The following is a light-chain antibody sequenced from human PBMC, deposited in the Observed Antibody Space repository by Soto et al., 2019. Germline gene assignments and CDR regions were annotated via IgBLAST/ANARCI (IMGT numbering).Light chain of an antibody. CDR3: SSYTTSNTYV. Sequence: QSALTQPAPVSGSPGQSITFSCTGTSSDIGVYNYVSWYQQHPGKAPKLMIYEVNNRPSGVSNRFSGSKSGNTASLTISGLQAEDEADYYCSSYTTSNTYVFGTGTKVTVL. V-gene: IGLV2-14*01. CDR1: SSDIGVYNY. CDR2: EVN. J-gene: IGLJ1*01.